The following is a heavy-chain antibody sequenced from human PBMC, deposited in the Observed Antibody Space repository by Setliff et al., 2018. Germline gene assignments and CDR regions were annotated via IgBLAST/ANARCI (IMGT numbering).Heavy chain of an antibody. Sequence: PGGSLRLSCAASGFTFSDYYMSWLRQAPGKGLEWVSHISSGGSSTYYADSVKGRFTISRDNAKKSLYLQMNSLRAEDTAVYYCAEDISRTGYYYFDYWGRGTLVTVSS. CDR2: ISSGGSST. CDR1: GFTFSDYY. V-gene: IGHV3-11*01. CDR3: AEDISRTGYYYFDY. D-gene: IGHD3-9*01. J-gene: IGHJ4*02.